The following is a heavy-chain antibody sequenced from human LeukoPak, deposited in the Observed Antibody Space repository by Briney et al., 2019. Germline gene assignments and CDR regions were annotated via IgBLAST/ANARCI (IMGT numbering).Heavy chain of an antibody. Sequence: SETLSLTCTVSGGSISSYYWSWIRQPPGKGLEWIGYIYYSGSTNYNPSLKSRVTISVDTSKNQFSLKLSSVTAADTAVYYCARGSTLGYCSGGSCYSGDDYYYYMDVWGKGTTVTVSS. V-gene: IGHV4-59*01. CDR3: ARGSTLGYCSGGSCYSGDDYYYYMDV. CDR1: GGSISSYY. CDR2: IYYSGST. J-gene: IGHJ6*03. D-gene: IGHD2-15*01.